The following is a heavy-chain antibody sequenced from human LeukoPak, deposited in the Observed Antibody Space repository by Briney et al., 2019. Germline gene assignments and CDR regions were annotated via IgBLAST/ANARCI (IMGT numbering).Heavy chain of an antibody. J-gene: IGHJ6*03. D-gene: IGHD3-9*01. CDR1: GYTFTSYG. V-gene: IGHV1-18*01. CDR2: ISAYNGNT. CDR3: ARGPSQLRYFDWLLYRSYYYYYMDV. Sequence: ASVKVSCKASGYTFTSYGISWVRQAPGQGLEWMGWISAYNGNTNYAQKLQGRVTMTTDTSTSTAYMELRSLRSDDTAVYYCARGPSQLRYFDWLLYRSYYYYYMDVWGKGTTVTISS.